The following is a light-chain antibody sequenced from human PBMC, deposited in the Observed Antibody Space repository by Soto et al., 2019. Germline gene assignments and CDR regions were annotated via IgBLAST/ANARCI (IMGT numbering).Light chain of an antibody. CDR2: GNS. V-gene: IGLV1-40*01. CDR3: QSYDSSVTLRV. J-gene: IGLJ1*01. CDR1: SSNIGAGYD. Sequence: QSVLTQPPSVSGAPGQRDTISCTGSSSNIGAGYDVHWYQQLPGTAPKLLIYGNSNRPSGVPDRFSGSKSGTSASLAITGLQADDEADYYCQSYDSSVTLRVFGTGTKLTVL.